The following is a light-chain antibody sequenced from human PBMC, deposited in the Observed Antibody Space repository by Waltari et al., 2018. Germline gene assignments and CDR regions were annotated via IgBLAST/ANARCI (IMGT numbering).Light chain of an antibody. CDR1: QSLLYGSNNKDY. CDR2: WAS. CDR3: LQYFSAPWT. J-gene: IGKJ1*01. Sequence: IAVTQSPDSLSASLGERVTINCKSSQSLLYGSNNKDYLAWYKQRPGQPPKLLIYWASARNSGIPDRFSGSESGTNFTLTISSLQSVDVAMYFCLQYFSAPWTFGQGTRVDIK. V-gene: IGKV4-1*01.